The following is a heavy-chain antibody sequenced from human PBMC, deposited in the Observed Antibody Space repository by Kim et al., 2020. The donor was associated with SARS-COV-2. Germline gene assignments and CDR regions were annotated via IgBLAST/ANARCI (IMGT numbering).Heavy chain of an antibody. Sequence: GGSLRLSCAASGFTFSSYSMNWVRQAPGKGLEWVSSISSSSSSYIYYADSVKGRFTISRDNAKNSLYLQMNSLRAEDTAVYYCARNIVYSLGQAAAPRGYWGQGTLVTVSS. D-gene: IGHD6-13*01. J-gene: IGHJ4*02. CDR1: GFTFSSYS. CDR3: ARNIVYSLGQAAAPRGY. V-gene: IGHV3-21*01. CDR2: ISSSSSSYI.